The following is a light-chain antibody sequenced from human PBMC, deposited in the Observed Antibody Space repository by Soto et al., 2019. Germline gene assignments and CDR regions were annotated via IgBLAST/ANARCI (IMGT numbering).Light chain of an antibody. CDR3: SARDDSLNGYV. CDR2: SND. J-gene: IGLJ1*01. V-gene: IGLV1-44*01. CDR1: SPNIGSNT. Sequence: QSVLTQPPSASGTPGQRVTISCSGTSPNIGSNTVNWYRQIPGTAPKLLIYSNDQRPSGVPDRFSGSKSGTSASLAISGRQSEDEADYYCSARDDSLNGYVFGSGTKLTVL.